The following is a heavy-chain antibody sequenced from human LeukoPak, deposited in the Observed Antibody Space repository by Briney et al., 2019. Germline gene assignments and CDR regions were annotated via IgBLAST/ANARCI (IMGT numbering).Heavy chain of an antibody. CDR1: GFTFSSYA. Sequence: GGSLSLSRAPSGFTFSSYAMSWVRQAPGKGLEWVSAISGSGGSTYYADSVKGRFTISRDNSKNTLYLQINSLRAEDTAVYYCAKVPSSVDTMIVVVNFDYWGQGTLVTVP. CDR2: ISGSGGST. CDR3: AKVPSSVDTMIVVVNFDY. V-gene: IGHV3-23*01. J-gene: IGHJ4*02. D-gene: IGHD3-22*01.